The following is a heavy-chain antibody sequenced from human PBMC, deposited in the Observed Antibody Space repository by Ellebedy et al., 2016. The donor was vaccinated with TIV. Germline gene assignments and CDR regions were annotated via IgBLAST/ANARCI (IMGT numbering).Heavy chain of an antibody. Sequence: SETLSLXXTVSGGSISSSSYYWGWIRQPPGKGLEWIGSIYYSGSTYYNPSLKSRVTISVDTSKNQFSLKLSSVTAADTAVYYCARGGYDILTGYYKPLDYWGQGTLVTVSS. CDR1: GGSISSSSYY. D-gene: IGHD3-9*01. CDR2: IYYSGST. V-gene: IGHV4-39*07. CDR3: ARGGYDILTGYYKPLDY. J-gene: IGHJ4*02.